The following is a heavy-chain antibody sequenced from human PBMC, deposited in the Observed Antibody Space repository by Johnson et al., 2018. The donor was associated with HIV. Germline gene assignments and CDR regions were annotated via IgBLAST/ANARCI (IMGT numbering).Heavy chain of an antibody. J-gene: IGHJ3*02. D-gene: IGHD1-26*01. V-gene: IGHV3-23*04. CDR2: ISGSGGST. CDR1: GFTFSSYA. Sequence: VQLVESGGGLVQPGGSLRLSCAASGFTFSSYAMSWVRQAPGKGLEWVSAISGSGGSTYYADSVKGRFTISRDNSKNTLYLQMNSLRAEDTAAYFCARDGKVGATPRRAFDIWGQGTMVTVSS. CDR3: ARDGKVGATPRRAFDI.